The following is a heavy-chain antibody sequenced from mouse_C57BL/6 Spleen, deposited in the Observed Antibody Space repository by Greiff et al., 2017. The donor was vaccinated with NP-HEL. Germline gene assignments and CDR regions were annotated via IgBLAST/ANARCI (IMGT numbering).Heavy chain of an antibody. J-gene: IGHJ1*03. D-gene: IGHD3-3*01. CDR3: ARRGCSNYWYFDV. CDR1: GFSLSTSGMG. Sequence: QVTLKVSGPGILQSSQTLSLTCSSSGFSLSTSGMGVSWIRQPSGKGLVWLAHIYWDDDTRYNPSPKSRLTTSTGTSRNQVLLKIISVDAADTATSYSARRGCSNYWYFDVWGTGTTLTVSS. V-gene: IGHV8-12*01. CDR2: IYWDDDT.